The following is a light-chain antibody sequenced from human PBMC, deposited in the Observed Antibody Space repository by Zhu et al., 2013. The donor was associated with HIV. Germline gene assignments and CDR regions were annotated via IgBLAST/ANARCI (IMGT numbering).Light chain of an antibody. Sequence: VMTQSPATLSVSPGERATLSCRASRSVTDNLAWYQQKPGQAPRLLIYGASTRATGIPARFSGSGSGTEFTLTFSSLQSEDFAVYYCQQYNNWPITFGQGTRLEIK. CDR1: RSVTDN. V-gene: IGKV3-15*01. J-gene: IGKJ5*01. CDR3: QQYNNWPIT. CDR2: GAS.